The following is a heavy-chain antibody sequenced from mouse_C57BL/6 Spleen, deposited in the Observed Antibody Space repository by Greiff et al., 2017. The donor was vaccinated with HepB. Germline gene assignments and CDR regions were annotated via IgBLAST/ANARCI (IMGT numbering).Heavy chain of an antibody. Sequence: QVQLQQPGAELVRPGSSVKLSCKASGYTFTSYWMDWVKQRPGQGLEWIGNIYPSDSETHYNQKFKDKATLTVDKSSSTAYMQLSSLTSEDSAVYYCARHKELTGWYFDVWGTGTTVTVSS. CDR1: GYTFTSYW. V-gene: IGHV1-61*01. J-gene: IGHJ1*03. D-gene: IGHD4-1*01. CDR3: ARHKELTGWYFDV. CDR2: IYPSDSET.